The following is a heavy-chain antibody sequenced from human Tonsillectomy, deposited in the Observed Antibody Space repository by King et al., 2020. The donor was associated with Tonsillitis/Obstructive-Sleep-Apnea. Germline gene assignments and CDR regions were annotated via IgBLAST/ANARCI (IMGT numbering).Heavy chain of an antibody. V-gene: IGHV1-69*06. CDR3: ARREKSHGAEYFQL. J-gene: IGHJ1*01. CDR1: GGTFSNYV. D-gene: IGHD5-24*01. Sequence: VQLVESGAEVRKPGSSVKVSCKASGGTFSNYVFSWVRQAPGQGLEWMGGIIPILGAANYAQTFQGRLTITADKSTTTTYMKLSSLTSDDTAVYYCARREKSHGAEYFQLWGQGTVVTVSS. CDR2: IIPILGAA.